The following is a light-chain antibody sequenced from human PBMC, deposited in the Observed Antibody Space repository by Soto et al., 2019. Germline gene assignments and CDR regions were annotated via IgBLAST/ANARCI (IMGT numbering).Light chain of an antibody. CDR3: QQFRIFPTT. Sequence: DIQMTQSPSSLSASVGDRVTITCRASQDIGSHLAWYQQKPEKAPKSLIYFASTLQSGVPSRFSASGSGTDFTLTISSLQPEDFATYYCQQFRIFPTTFGQGTRLEIK. V-gene: IGKV1D-16*01. J-gene: IGKJ5*01. CDR2: FAS. CDR1: QDIGSH.